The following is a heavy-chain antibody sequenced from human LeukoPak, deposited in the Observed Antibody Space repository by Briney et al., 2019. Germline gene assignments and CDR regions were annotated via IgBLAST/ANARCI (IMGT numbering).Heavy chain of an antibody. D-gene: IGHD6-13*01. V-gene: IGHV4-39*01. CDR2: IYYSGGT. CDR3: ARQVRSSRPPDGFDI. CDR1: GGSISSSSYY. J-gene: IGHJ3*02. Sequence: SETLSLTCTVSGGSISSSSYYWGWIRQPPGRGLEWIGNIYYSGGTNYSPSLKSRVTISLDMSRNQFSLKLTSVTAADTAMYYCARQVRSSRPPDGFDIWGQGTMVTVSS.